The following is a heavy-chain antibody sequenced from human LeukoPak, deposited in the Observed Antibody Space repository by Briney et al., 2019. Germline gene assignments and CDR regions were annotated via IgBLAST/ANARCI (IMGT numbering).Heavy chain of an antibody. CDR3: ARTDLPTDREVTTWAFDY. CDR1: GYSFTSYW. Sequence: GESLRISCKGSGYSFTSYWIGWVRQMPGKGLEWMGIIYPGDSDTRYSPSFQGQVTISADKSISTAYLQWSSLKASDTAMYYCARTDLPTDREVTTWAFDYWGQGTLVTVSS. CDR2: IYPGDSDT. J-gene: IGHJ4*02. V-gene: IGHV5-51*01. D-gene: IGHD4-17*01.